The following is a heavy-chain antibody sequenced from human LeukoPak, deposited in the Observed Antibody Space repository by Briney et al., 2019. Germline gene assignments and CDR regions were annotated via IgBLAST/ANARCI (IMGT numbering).Heavy chain of an antibody. V-gene: IGHV3-33*01. D-gene: IGHD4-17*01. CDR2: IWYDGSNK. J-gene: IGHJ4*02. CDR1: GFTFSSYG. Sequence: GRSLRLSCAASGFTFSSYGMHCVRQAPGKGLEWVAVIWYDGSNKYYADSVKGRFTISRDNSKNTLYLQMNSLRAEDTAVYYCARAMTTVTTPYLDYWGQGTLVTVSS. CDR3: ARAMTTVTTPYLDY.